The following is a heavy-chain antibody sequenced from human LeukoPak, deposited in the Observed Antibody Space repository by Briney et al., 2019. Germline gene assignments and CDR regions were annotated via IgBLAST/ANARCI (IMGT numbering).Heavy chain of an antibody. D-gene: IGHD3-3*01. Sequence: SETLSLTCTVSGGSISGYYWSWIQQPAGKGLEWIGRIYSSGSTNYNPSLKSRVTMSIDTSKNQFSLKLSSVTAADTAFYYCARDTKFSPWGQGTLVTVSS. J-gene: IGHJ5*02. CDR3: ARDTKFSP. V-gene: IGHV4-4*07. CDR2: IYSSGST. CDR1: GGSISGYY.